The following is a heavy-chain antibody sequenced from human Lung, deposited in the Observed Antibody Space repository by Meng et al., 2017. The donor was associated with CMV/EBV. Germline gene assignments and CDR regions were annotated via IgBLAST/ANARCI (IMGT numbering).Heavy chain of an antibody. D-gene: IGHD3-10*01. CDR1: GFTFSSYA. J-gene: IGHJ3*02. V-gene: IGHV3-23*01. Sequence: ESXKISXAASGFTFSSYAMSWVRQAPGKGLEWVSAISGSGGSTYYADSVKGRFTISRDNSKNTLYLQMNSLRAEDTAVYYCAKSEDYYGSGSPWDAFDIWGQGTMVXVSS. CDR2: ISGSGGST. CDR3: AKSEDYYGSGSPWDAFDI.